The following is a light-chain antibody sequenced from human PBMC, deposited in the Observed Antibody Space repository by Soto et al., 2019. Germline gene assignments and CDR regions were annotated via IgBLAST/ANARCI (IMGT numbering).Light chain of an antibody. CDR3: QQSYSTPIT. J-gene: IGKJ4*01. Sequence: DIQMTQSPSSLSASVGDRVTITCRASQSISSYLNWYQQKPGKDPNLLIYAASSLQSGVPSRFSGSGSGTDFTLTISSLQPEDFATYYCQQSYSTPITFGGGTKVEIK. CDR2: AAS. CDR1: QSISSY. V-gene: IGKV1-39*01.